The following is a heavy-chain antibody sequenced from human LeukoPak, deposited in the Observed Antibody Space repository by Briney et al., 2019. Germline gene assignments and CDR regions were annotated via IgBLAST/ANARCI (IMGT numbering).Heavy chain of an antibody. CDR1: GFTFSSDE. V-gene: IGHV3-48*03. J-gene: IGHJ4*02. Sequence: GGSLRLSCAASGFTFSSDEMNLVRQAPGKGLQWISYINTDGGSIYYADSVKGRFTISRDNAKNSLYLQMNSLRAEDTAVYYCARGYDSWDSWGQGTLVTVSS. D-gene: IGHD3-16*01. CDR3: ARGYDSWDS. CDR2: INTDGGSI.